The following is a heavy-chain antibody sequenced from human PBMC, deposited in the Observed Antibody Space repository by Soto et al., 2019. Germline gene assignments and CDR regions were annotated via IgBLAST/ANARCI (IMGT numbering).Heavy chain of an antibody. D-gene: IGHD3-3*01. CDR2: ISGDTGDT. CDR1: GYSFDKNG. CDR3: ARDKGDFTFGP. V-gene: IGHV1-18*01. Sequence: QVLLVQSGAEVKKPGASVNISCKGSGYSFDKNGISWVRQAPGQGLEWMGWISGDTGDTIYAQNFQGRLSVTTVTSTRTDYMDLRRLTSDDTAMYYCARDKGDFTFGPWGQGSLVTVSS. J-gene: IGHJ1*01.